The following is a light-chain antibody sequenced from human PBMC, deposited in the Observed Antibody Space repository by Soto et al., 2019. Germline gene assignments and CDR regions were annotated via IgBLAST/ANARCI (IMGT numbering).Light chain of an antibody. J-gene: IGKJ1*01. CDR2: GAS. V-gene: IGKV3-20*01. CDR3: QQYDTQWT. Sequence: NVLTQSPGTLSLSPGERATLSCWASQTVNSNYLAWYQQKPGQAPRLLIYGASSRATGVPDRFSGSGSGTDFTLAVSRLEPEDFAVYYCQQYDTQWTFGQGNKVEIK. CDR1: QTVNSNY.